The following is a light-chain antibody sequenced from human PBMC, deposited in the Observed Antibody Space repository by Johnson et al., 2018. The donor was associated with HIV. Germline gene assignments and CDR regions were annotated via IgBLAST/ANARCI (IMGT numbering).Light chain of an antibody. CDR3: GTWDTSLSAYV. V-gene: IGLV1-51*02. CDR1: TSNIGNNY. Sequence: QSVLTQPPSVSAAPGQKVTISCSGSTSNIGNNYVSWYQQLPGTAPKLVMHENNKRPSGIPDRFSGSKSGTSATLGITGLQTGDEADYYCGTWDTSLSAYVFVTGTKVTVL. CDR2: ENN. J-gene: IGLJ1*01.